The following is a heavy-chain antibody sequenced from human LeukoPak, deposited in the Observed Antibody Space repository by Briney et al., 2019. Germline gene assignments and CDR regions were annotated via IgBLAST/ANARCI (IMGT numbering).Heavy chain of an antibody. Sequence: PGVSLRLSCAASGFTFGSYWMTWVRQAPGKGLEWVANMKHDGIEKYYVDSVKGRFTISRDNAKNSLYLQMNSLRAEDTAVYYCAREGREGYNYPALDFWGQGILVPVSS. CDR1: GFTFGSYW. CDR2: MKHDGIEK. J-gene: IGHJ4*02. V-gene: IGHV3-7*05. CDR3: AREGREGYNYPALDF. D-gene: IGHD5-24*01.